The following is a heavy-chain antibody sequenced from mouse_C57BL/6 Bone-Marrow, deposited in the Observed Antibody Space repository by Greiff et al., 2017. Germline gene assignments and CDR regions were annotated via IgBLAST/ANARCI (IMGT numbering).Heavy chain of an antibody. CDR3: VREGVGEKRSLDD. J-gene: IGHJ2*01. Sequence: EVQLVESGGGLVQPKGSLKLSCAASGFTFNTYAMHWVRQAPGKGLEWVARIRRKSSNYATYYADSVKDRFTISRDDSQSMLYLQMNNLKTEDTAMYYGVREGVGEKRSLDDWGQGTTLTVSS. D-gene: IGHD1-1*02. CDR2: IRRKSSNYAT. CDR1: GFTFNTYA. V-gene: IGHV10-3*01.